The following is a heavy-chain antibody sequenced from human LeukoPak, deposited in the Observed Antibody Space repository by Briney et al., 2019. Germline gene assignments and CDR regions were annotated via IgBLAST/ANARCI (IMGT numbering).Heavy chain of an antibody. CDR2: IRYDGSNK. D-gene: IGHD2-8*01. CDR1: GFTFSSYG. Sequence: PGGSLRLSCAASGFTFSSYGMHWVRQAPGKGLEWVAFIRYDGSNKYYAGSVKGRFTISRDNSKNTLYLQMNSLRAEDTAVYYCAKDRDCTNGVCYTFDYWGQGTLVTVSS. J-gene: IGHJ4*02. V-gene: IGHV3-30*02. CDR3: AKDRDCTNGVCYTFDY.